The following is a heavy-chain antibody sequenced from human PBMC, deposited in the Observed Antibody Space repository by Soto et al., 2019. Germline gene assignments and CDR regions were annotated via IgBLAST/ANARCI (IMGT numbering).Heavy chain of an antibody. CDR1: GLTFRRYW. J-gene: IGHJ6*02. D-gene: IGHD3-3*01. CDR3: SSYDFLSGHHLPYA. Sequence: PGGSLRLSCEASGLTFRRYWMHWVRQVPGKGLVWVSSINSDGTSSTYADSVKGRFTISRDNAKNTVYLQMNSLRAEDTAIYYCSSYDFLSGHHLPYAWDQGTMVTVSS. CDR2: INSDGTSS. V-gene: IGHV3-74*03.